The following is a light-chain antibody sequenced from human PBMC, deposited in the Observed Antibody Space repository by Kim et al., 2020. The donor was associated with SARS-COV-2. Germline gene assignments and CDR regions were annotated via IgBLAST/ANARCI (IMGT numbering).Light chain of an antibody. CDR3: QQYKNWPLT. Sequence: IVMTQSPATLSVSPGERATLSCRASPSVSSNLAWYQQKPGQAPRLLIYGAFTRATGIPARFSGSGSGTEFTLTISSLQSEDFAVYYCQQYKNWPLTFGGGTKVDIK. CDR2: GAF. CDR1: PSVSSN. V-gene: IGKV3-15*01. J-gene: IGKJ4*01.